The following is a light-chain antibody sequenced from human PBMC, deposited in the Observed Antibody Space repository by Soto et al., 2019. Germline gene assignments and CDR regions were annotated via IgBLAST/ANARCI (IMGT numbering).Light chain of an antibody. V-gene: IGLV1-40*01. J-gene: IGLJ2*01. CDR2: GNT. CDR3: QSYDTSLSAVV. Sequence: QLVLTQPPSVSGAPGQRVTIPCTGSRSNLGAGYGVHWYQQLPGTAPKLLIAGNTNRPSGVPDRFSAPKSGTSASLTISGLQAEDEADYYCQSYDTSLSAVVFGGGTQLTVL. CDR1: RSNLGAGYG.